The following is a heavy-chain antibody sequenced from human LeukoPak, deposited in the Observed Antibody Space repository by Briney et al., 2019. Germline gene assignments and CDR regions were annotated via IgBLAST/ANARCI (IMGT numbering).Heavy chain of an antibody. J-gene: IGHJ4*02. CDR2: IRYDGSNK. V-gene: IGHV3-30*02. D-gene: IGHD3-22*01. CDR3: AKSRGFTVIVERRSDY. Sequence: GGSLRLSCAASGFTFSSYGMHWVRQAPGKGLEWVAFIRYDGSNKYYADSVKGRFTISRDNSKNTLYLQMNSLRAEDTAVYYCAKSRGFTVIVERRSDYWGQGTLVTVSS. CDR1: GFTFSSYG.